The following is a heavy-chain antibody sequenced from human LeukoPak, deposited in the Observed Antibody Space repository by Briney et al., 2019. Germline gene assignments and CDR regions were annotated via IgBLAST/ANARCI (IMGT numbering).Heavy chain of an antibody. CDR2: ISAYKGNT. D-gene: IGHD2-15*01. CDR3: ARLTAGVVVAAHHVVEAKLYHYFDY. V-gene: IGHV1-18*01. Sequence: ASVKVSCKASGYTFTSYGISWVRQAPGQGLAWMGWISAYKGNTNYAQKLQGRVTMTTDTSTSTAYMKLRSLRSDDTAVYYCARLTAGVVVAAHHVVEAKLYHYFDYWGQGTLVTVSS. J-gene: IGHJ4*02. CDR1: GYTFTSYG.